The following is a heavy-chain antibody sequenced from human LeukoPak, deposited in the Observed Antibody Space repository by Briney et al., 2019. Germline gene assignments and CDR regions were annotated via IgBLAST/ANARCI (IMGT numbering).Heavy chain of an antibody. Sequence: GGSLRLSCAASGFTFSTYDMSWVRQAPGKGLEWVSVISGSGDSTYYADSVKGRFTISRDNSKNTLYMQMNSLRAEDTAVYYCAKSHDSSGSDYWGQGTLVTVSS. J-gene: IGHJ4*02. CDR1: GFTFSTYD. V-gene: IGHV3-23*01. D-gene: IGHD3-22*01. CDR2: ISGSGDST. CDR3: AKSHDSSGSDY.